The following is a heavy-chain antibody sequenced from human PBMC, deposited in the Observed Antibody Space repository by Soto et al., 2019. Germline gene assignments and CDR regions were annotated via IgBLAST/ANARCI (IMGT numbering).Heavy chain of an antibody. Sequence: SETLSLTCIVSGGSISSSGYYWGWIRQPPGKGLEWIGTIYYSGNTYYNPSLKSRVTISVDTSKNQFSLNLSSVTAADTAVYYCTCIDVWGQGTTVTVSS. CDR1: GGSISSSGYY. CDR3: TCIDV. CDR2: IYYSGNT. V-gene: IGHV4-39*01. J-gene: IGHJ6*02.